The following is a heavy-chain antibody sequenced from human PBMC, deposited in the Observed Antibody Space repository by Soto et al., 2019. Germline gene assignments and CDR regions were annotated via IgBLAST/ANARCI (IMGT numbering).Heavy chain of an antibody. J-gene: IGHJ6*02. Sequence: QVQLVESGGGVVQPGRSLRLSCAASGFTFSSYAMHWVRQAPGKGLEWVAVISYDGSNKYYADSVKGRFTISRDNSKNTLYLQMNSLRAEDTAVYYGARGPMDYYYGMDVWGQGTTVTVSS. CDR3: ARGPMDYYYGMDV. V-gene: IGHV3-30-3*01. CDR1: GFTFSSYA. D-gene: IGHD3-10*01. CDR2: ISYDGSNK.